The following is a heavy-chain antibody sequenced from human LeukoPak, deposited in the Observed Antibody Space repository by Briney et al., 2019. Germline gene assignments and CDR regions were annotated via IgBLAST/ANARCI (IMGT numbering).Heavy chain of an antibody. J-gene: IGHJ5*02. V-gene: IGHV1-69*04. CDR1: GGTFSSYA. CDR2: IIPILGIA. D-gene: IGHD6-13*01. Sequence: GASVKVSCKASGGTFSSYAISWVRQAPGQGLEWMGRIIPILGIANYAQKLQGRVTMTTDTSTSTAYMELRSLRSDDTAVYYCARMGLYSSSWYYLYNWFDPWGQGTLVTVSS. CDR3: ARMGLYSSSWYYLYNWFDP.